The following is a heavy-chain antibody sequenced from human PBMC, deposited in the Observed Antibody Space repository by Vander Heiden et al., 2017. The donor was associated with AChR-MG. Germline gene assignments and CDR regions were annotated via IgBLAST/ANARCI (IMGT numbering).Heavy chain of an antibody. D-gene: IGHD3-10*01. V-gene: IGHV4-59*01. CDR1: GGSISSYY. J-gene: IGHJ5*02. CDR2: IYYSGST. CDR3: ARVVREIWFDP. Sequence: QVQLQESGPGLVKPSETLSLTCTVSGGSISSYYWSWIRQPPGKGLEWIGYIYYSGSTNYNPSLKSRVTISVDTSKNQFSLKLSSVTAADTAVYYCARVVREIWFDPWGQGTLVTVSS.